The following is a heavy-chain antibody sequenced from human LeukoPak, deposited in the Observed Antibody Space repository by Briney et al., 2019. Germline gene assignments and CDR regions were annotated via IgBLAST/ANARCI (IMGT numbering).Heavy chain of an antibody. CDR3: ARVTGPLVDYYDSSGYYFDY. D-gene: IGHD3-22*01. CDR1: GFAFSDYI. CDR2: ISSRSTI. J-gene: IGHJ4*02. V-gene: IGHV3-48*02. Sequence: LPGGSLRLSCAASGFAFSDYIVNWVRQAPGKGLEWVSYISSRSTIYYADSVKGRFTISRDNAKNSLYLQMNSLRDEDTAVYYCARVTGPLVDYYDSSGYYFDYWGQGTLVTVSS.